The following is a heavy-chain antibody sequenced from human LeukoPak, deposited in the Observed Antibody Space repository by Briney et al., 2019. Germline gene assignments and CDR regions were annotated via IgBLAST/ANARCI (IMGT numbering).Heavy chain of an antibody. Sequence: GGSLRLSCAASGFTLSSYAMSWVRQAPGKGREGVSAVSGSGRGTYYSDSVKGRFTISRDNSKNTLYLQMNSLRAEDTAVYYCAKDPTYYYDSSGYYFDYWGQGTLVTVSS. CDR3: AKDPTYYYDSSGYYFDY. CDR2: VSGSGRGT. V-gene: IGHV3-23*01. CDR1: GFTLSSYA. D-gene: IGHD3-22*01. J-gene: IGHJ4*02.